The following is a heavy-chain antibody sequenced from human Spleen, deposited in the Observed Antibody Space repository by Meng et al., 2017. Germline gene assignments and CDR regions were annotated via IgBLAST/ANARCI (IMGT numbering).Heavy chain of an antibody. D-gene: IGHD3-9*01. J-gene: IGHJ4*02. CDR3: TWDDKAVSDY. Sequence: EAPQLESWADLLKPGGALRLSCAATGFYFSNAWMSWVRQAPGKGLEWVGRIKSNTDGGTAEYAAPVTGRFTISRDDSKSTLYLQMSGLRIDDTGVYYCTWDDKAVSDYWGQGTLVTVSS. CDR2: IKSNTDGGTA. V-gene: IGHV3-15*01. CDR1: GFYFSNAW.